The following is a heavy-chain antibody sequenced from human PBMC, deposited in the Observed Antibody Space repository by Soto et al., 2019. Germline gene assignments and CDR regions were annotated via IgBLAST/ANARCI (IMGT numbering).Heavy chain of an antibody. CDR3: AREGDYSGPNGFDI. D-gene: IGHD4-4*01. CDR1: GGSISSYY. J-gene: IGHJ3*02. Sequence: SETLSLTCTVSGGSISSYYWSWIRQPPGKGLEWIGYIYYSGSTNYNPSLKSRVTISVDTSKNQFSLKLSSVTAADTAVYYCAREGDYSGPNGFDIWGQGTMVTVSS. V-gene: IGHV4-59*01. CDR2: IYYSGST.